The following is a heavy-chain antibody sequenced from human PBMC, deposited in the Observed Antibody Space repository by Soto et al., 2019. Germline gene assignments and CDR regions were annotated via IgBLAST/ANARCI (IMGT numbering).Heavy chain of an antibody. CDR3: ARDLGYCSGGSCYLVGRFSGMDV. CDR1: GYTFTSYG. V-gene: IGHV1-18*01. CDR2: ISAYNGNT. D-gene: IGHD2-15*01. J-gene: IGHJ6*02. Sequence: ASVKVSCKASGYTFTSYGISWVRQAPGQGLEWMGWISAYNGNTNYAQKLQGRVTMTTDTSTSTAYMELRSLRSDDTAAYYCARDLGYCSGGSCYLVGRFSGMDVWGQGTTVTVSS.